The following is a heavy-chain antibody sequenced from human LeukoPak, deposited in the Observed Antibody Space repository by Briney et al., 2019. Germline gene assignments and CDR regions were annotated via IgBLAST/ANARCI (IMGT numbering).Heavy chain of an antibody. CDR3: AASGSYYVFDY. CDR1: GGSISSGDYY. D-gene: IGHD1-26*01. CDR2: IYYSGST. J-gene: IGHJ4*02. Sequence: PSETLSLTCTVSGGSISSGDYYWSWIRQPPGKGLEWIGYIYYSGSTNYNPSLKSRVTISVDTSKNQFSLKLSSVTAADTAVYYCAASGSYYVFDYWGQGTLVTVSS. V-gene: IGHV4-61*08.